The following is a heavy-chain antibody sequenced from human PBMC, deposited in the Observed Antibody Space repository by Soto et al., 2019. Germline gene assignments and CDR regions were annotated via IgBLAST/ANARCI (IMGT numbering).Heavy chain of an antibody. CDR2: IYYSGST. CDR1: GGSTSSYH. V-gene: IGHV4-59*01. D-gene: IGHD3-10*01. J-gene: IGHJ4*02. CDR3: ARVSMVRGVIITFDY. Sequence: SETLSLTCTVSGGSTSSYHWSWIRTPPGKGLEWIGYIYYSGSTNYNPSLKSRVTISIDTSKNQFSLKLSSVTAADTAVYYCARVSMVRGVIITFDYWGQGTLVTVSS.